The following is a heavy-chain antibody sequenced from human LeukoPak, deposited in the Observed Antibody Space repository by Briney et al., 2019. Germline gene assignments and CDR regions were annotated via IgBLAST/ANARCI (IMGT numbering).Heavy chain of an antibody. Sequence: GGSLRLSCAASGFTFSSYSMNWVRQAPGKGLEWVAVISYDGSNKYYADSVKGRFTISRDNSKNTLYLQMNSLRAEDTAVYYCARAGDYYGSGSYSPFDYWGQGTLVTVSS. CDR3: ARAGDYYGSGSYSPFDY. CDR1: GFTFSSYS. CDR2: ISYDGSNK. D-gene: IGHD3-10*01. J-gene: IGHJ4*02. V-gene: IGHV3-30*03.